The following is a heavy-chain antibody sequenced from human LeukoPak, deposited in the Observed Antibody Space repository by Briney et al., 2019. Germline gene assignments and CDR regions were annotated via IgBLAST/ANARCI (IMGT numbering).Heavy chain of an antibody. CDR2: INQDGSEE. V-gene: IGHV3-7*04. CDR1: GFTFSSYW. J-gene: IGHJ4*02. CDR3: ARDSDFDY. Sequence: GGSLRLSCAASGFTFSSYWMSWVRQAPGKGLEWVANINQDGSEEDYVDSVKGRFTISRDNAKNSLYLQMHSLRAEDTAVYYCARDSDFDYWGQGTLVTVSS.